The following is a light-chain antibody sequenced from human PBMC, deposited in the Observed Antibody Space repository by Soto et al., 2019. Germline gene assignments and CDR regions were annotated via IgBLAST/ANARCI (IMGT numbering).Light chain of an antibody. Sequence: EIMLTQAPGTLSLSPGDRATLSCRASQSVSGSYLAWYQQKPGQAPRLLIYDASSRATGIPDRFSGSGSGTDFTLTISRLEPEDFAVYYCQQYARSPRTFGQGTKVEIK. CDR2: DAS. CDR3: QQYARSPRT. CDR1: QSVSGSY. V-gene: IGKV3-20*01. J-gene: IGKJ1*01.